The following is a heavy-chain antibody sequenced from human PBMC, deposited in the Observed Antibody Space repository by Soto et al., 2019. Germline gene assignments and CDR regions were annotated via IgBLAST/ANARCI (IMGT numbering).Heavy chain of an antibody. CDR3: ARLQFLTTAAD. Sequence: SETLSLTCTVSGDSIISDSNYWGWIRQPPGQGLEWIGSIAPSGNTYYDPSLKSRVAISVDTSKNQFSLRLNSVTAADTAIYYCARLQFLTTAADWGQGTLVTVSS. D-gene: IGHD4-17*01. CDR2: IAPSGNT. CDR1: GDSIISDSNY. J-gene: IGHJ4*02. V-gene: IGHV4-39*01.